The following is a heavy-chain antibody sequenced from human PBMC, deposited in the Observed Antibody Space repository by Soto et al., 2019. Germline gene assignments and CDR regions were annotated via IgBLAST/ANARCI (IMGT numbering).Heavy chain of an antibody. D-gene: IGHD2-15*01. Sequence: RASVKVSCKASGYTFTSYDINWVRQATGQGLEWMGWMNPNSGNTGYAQKFQGRVTMTRNTSISTAYMELSSLRSEDTSVYYCARAVVVVAAHYGMDVWGQGTTVPVSS. CDR1: GYTFTSYD. J-gene: IGHJ6*02. CDR2: MNPNSGNT. CDR3: ARAVVVVAAHYGMDV. V-gene: IGHV1-8*01.